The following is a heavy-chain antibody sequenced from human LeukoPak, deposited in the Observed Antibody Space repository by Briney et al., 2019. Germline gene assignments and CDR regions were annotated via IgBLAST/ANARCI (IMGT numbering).Heavy chain of an antibody. CDR1: GFNFNDAA. CDR2: IASSSRNT. J-gene: IGHJ3*01. CDR3: AKDIQLSA. Sequence: GGSLRLSCAASGFNFNDAAMTWVRQAPGKGLEWVSLIASSSRNTYYTDSVRGRFTISRDNSKKTLSLQMNSLRVEDTAIYYCAKDIQLSAWGLGTMVTVSS. V-gene: IGHV3-23*01. D-gene: IGHD5-24*01.